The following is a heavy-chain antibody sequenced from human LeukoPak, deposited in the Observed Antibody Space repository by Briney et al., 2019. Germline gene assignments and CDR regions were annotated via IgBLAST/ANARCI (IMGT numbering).Heavy chain of an antibody. CDR1: GGSIRSSYYY. J-gene: IGHJ6*02. CDR2: IYDSGST. V-gene: IGHV4-39*07. Sequence: SETLSLTCTVSGGSIRSSYYYWGWIRQPPGKGLEWIGSIYDSGSTNYNPSLKSRVTISVDTSKNQFSLKLSSVTAADTAVYYCAREGYSSSLYGMDVWGQGTTVTVSS. CDR3: AREGYSSSLYGMDV. D-gene: IGHD6-6*01.